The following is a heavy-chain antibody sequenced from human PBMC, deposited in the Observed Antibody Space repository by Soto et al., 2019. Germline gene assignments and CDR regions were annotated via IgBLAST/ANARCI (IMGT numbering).Heavy chain of an antibody. CDR1: GYTFTSYY. Sequence: ASVKVSCKASGYTFTSYYMHWVQQAPGQGLEWMGIINPSGGSTSYAQKFQGRVTMTRDTSTSTVYMELSSLRSEDTAVYYCAREGGYYYDSSGSDAFDIWGQGTVVTVSS. V-gene: IGHV1-46*01. D-gene: IGHD3-22*01. J-gene: IGHJ3*02. CDR2: INPSGGST. CDR3: AREGGYYYDSSGSDAFDI.